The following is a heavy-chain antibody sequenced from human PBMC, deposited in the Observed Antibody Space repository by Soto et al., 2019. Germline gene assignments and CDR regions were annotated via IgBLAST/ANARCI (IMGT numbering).Heavy chain of an antibody. Sequence: KPADTLAPTCDVYGGSFSGYYWTWIRQPPGKGREWIGEINHSGSTNYNPSLKSRVTISVDTSKNQFSLQLRSVTAADTAVYYCSRGPIVVVTAMRHRIRKWFDPWGQGTLVTVS. D-gene: IGHD2-21*02. CDR3: SRGPIVVVTAMRHRIRKWFDP. V-gene: IGHV4-34*01. CDR2: INHSGST. J-gene: IGHJ5*02. CDR1: GGSFSGYY.